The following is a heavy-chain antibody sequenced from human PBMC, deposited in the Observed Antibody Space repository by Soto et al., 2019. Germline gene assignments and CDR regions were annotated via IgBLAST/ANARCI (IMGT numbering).Heavy chain of an antibody. D-gene: IGHD2-2*01. J-gene: IGHJ6*02. V-gene: IGHV1-69*12. CDR3: ARRYCISTSCHYYGKVV. CDR1: GGTFSTYT. Sequence: QVQLVQSGAEVKKPGSSVKVSCKASGGTFSTYTVSWVRQAPGHGLEWMGGIIPIFRTANYAQEFQGRVTVTADESTSTAYMELSSLRSEDTAVYYCARRYCISTSCHYYGKVVWGQGTTVAVSS. CDR2: IIPIFRTA.